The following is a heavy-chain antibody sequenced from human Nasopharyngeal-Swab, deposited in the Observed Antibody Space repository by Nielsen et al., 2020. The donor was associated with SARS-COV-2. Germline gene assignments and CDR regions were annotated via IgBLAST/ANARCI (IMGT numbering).Heavy chain of an antibody. V-gene: IGHV3-30*03. CDR3: ARDLGGPFDP. Sequence: GESLKISCAASEFTFSNYGMYWVRQAPGKGLEWLAVISSDGSEKYYADSVKGRFTISRDNSESTLHLQMNSLRAEDTAVYYCARDLGGPFDPWGQGTLVTVSS. D-gene: IGHD1-26*01. CDR2: ISSDGSEK. CDR1: EFTFSNYG. J-gene: IGHJ5*02.